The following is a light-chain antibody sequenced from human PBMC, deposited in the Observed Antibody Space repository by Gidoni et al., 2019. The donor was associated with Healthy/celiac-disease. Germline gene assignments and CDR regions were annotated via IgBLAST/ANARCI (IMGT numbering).Light chain of an antibody. CDR2: WAS. V-gene: IGKV4-1*01. J-gene: IGKJ4*01. Sequence: DIVMTQSPDSLAVSLGERATINCKSSQSVLYSSNNKNYLAWYQQKPGQPPKLLIYWASTRESGVPDRFSGSGSGTDFTLTISSLQAEDVAVYYCQQYYSTPHTFGGXTKVGIK. CDR1: QSVLYSSNNKNY. CDR3: QQYYSTPHT.